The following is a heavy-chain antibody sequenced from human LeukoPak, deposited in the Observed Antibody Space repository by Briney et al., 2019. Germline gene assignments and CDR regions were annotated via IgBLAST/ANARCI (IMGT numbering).Heavy chain of an antibody. J-gene: IGHJ4*02. CDR3: ARDSGGYCSGGSCYSDY. D-gene: IGHD2-15*01. CDR2: IYYSGST. CDR1: GGSISSGDYY. V-gene: IGHV4-30-4*08. Sequence: SETLSLTCTVSGGSISSGDYYWSWIRLPPGKGLEWIGYIYYSGSTYYNPSLKSRVTISVDTSKNQFSLKLSSVTAADTAVYYCARDSGGYCSGGSCYSDYWGQGTLVTVSP.